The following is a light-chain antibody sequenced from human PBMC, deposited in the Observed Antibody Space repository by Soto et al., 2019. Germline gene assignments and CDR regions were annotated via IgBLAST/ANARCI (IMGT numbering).Light chain of an antibody. J-gene: IGKJ2*01. V-gene: IGKV3-20*01. CDR1: QSVSSSY. CDR3: QHDGSSPQT. Sequence: EIVLTQSPGTLSLSPGERATLSCRASQSVSSSYLAWYQQKPGQAPRLLIYGASSRATGIPDRFSGSGSGADFPPTSRMLEPEYVALYYWQHDGSSPQTFGQGTKLEIK. CDR2: GAS.